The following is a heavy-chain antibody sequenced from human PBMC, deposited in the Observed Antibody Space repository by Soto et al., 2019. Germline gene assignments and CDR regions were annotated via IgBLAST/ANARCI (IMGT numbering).Heavy chain of an antibody. CDR2: IYYSGST. Sequence: SETLSLTCTVSGGSISSYYWSWIRQPPGKGLEWIGYIYYSGSTNYNPSLKSRVTISVDTSKNQFSLKLSSVTAADTAVYYCARDYYGSGSYYRSRYFDYWGQGTLVTVSS. V-gene: IGHV4-59*01. J-gene: IGHJ4*02. CDR3: ARDYYGSGSYYRSRYFDY. CDR1: GGSISSYY. D-gene: IGHD3-10*01.